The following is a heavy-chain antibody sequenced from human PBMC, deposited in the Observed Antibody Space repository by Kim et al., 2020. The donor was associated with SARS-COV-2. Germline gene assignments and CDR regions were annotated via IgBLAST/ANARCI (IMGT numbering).Heavy chain of an antibody. J-gene: IGHJ4*02. D-gene: IGHD3-9*01. Sequence: SKSNADSVKGRLTISRDTAKSARYLQMNRMRAEDTAVSYCARDLTGHFDYWGQGALVTVSS. V-gene: IGHV3-74*01. CDR3: ARDLTGHFDY. CDR2: SK.